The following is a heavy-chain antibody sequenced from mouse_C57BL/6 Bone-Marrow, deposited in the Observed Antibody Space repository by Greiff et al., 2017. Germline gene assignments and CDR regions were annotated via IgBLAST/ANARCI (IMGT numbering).Heavy chain of an antibody. CDR1: GYAFSSSW. V-gene: IGHV1-82*01. J-gene: IGHJ2*01. CDR3: ARYPYYYGSSYLYFDY. CDR2: IYPGDGDT. Sequence: QVQLQQSGPELVKPGASVKISCKASGYAFSSSWMNWVKQRPGKGLEWIGRIYPGDGDTNYNGMFKGKATLTADKSSSTAYMQLSSLTSEDSAVYFCARYPYYYGSSYLYFDYWGQGTTLTVSS. D-gene: IGHD1-1*01.